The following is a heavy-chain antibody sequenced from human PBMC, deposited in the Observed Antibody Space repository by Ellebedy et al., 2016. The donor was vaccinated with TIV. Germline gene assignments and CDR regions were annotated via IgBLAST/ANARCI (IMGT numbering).Heavy chain of an antibody. CDR2: ISSSSSTI. Sequence: GESLKISXAASGFTFSSYSMNWVRQAPGKGLEWVSYISSSSSTIYYADSVKGRFTISRDNAKNSLYLQMDSLRAEDTAVYYCARDKTGTRPDFDYWGQGTLVTVSS. V-gene: IGHV3-48*04. J-gene: IGHJ4*02. D-gene: IGHD1-1*01. CDR3: ARDKTGTRPDFDY. CDR1: GFTFSSYS.